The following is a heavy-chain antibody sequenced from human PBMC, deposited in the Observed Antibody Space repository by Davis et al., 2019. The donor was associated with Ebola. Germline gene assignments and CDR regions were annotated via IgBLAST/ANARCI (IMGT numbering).Heavy chain of an antibody. D-gene: IGHD2-15*01. V-gene: IGHV3-30-3*01. CDR2: ISYDGSNK. CDR1: GFTFSSYA. Sequence: PGGSLRLSCAASGFTFSSYAMHWVRQAPGKGLEWVAVISYDGSNKYYADSVKGRFTISRDNSKNTLYLQMNSLRAEDTAVYYCARVFSSITTGSCNDYWGQGTLVTVSS. CDR3: ARVFSSITTGSCNDY. J-gene: IGHJ4*02.